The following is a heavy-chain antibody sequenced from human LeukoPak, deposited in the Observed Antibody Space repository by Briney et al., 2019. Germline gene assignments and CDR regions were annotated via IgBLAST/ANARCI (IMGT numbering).Heavy chain of an antibody. D-gene: IGHD6-13*01. CDR2: ISGSGGST. J-gene: IGHJ5*02. CDR1: GFTFSSYA. V-gene: IGHV3-23*01. Sequence: GGSLRLSCAASGFTFSSYAMSWVRQAPGKGLEWVSAISGSGGSTYYADSVKGRFTISRDNAKNSLYLQMSSLRAEDTAVYYCAKGTHSSSWHWFDPWGQGTLVTVST. CDR3: AKGTHSSSWHWFDP.